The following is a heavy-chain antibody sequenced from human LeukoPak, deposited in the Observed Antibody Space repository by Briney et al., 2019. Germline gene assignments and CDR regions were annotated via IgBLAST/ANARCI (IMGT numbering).Heavy chain of an antibody. CDR1: GGSINTDGYY. Sequence: PSETLSLTCSVSGGSINTDGYYWSWIRQHPGKGLEWIGYIYYSGNTYYTPSLKSRLIISVDTSKNQFSLKLSSVTAADTAVYYCARATCSAGSCYSGWYFDLWDRGTLVTVSS. CDR2: IYYSGNT. CDR3: ARATCSAGSCYSGWYFDL. D-gene: IGHD2-15*01. J-gene: IGHJ2*01. V-gene: IGHV4-31*03.